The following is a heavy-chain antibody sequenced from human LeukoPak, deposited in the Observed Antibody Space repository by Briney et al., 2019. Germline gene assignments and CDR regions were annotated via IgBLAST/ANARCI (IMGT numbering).Heavy chain of an antibody. V-gene: IGHV3-20*04. CDR2: IIWSGGST. CDR1: GFTFDDYG. J-gene: IGHJ5*02. D-gene: IGHD2/OR15-2a*01. CDR3: AKVTFEGVDP. Sequence: GGSLRLSCAASGFTFDDYGMSWVRQAPGKGLEWVSGIIWSGGSTGYADSVKGRFTISRDNSKNTLYLQMNSLRAEDTALYYCAKVTFEGVDPWGQGTLVTVSS.